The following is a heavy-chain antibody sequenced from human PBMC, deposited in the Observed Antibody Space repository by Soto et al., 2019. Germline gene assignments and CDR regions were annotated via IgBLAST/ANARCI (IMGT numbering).Heavy chain of an antibody. CDR1: GFTFSSYS. V-gene: IGHV3-48*01. J-gene: IGHJ6*03. CDR2: ISSSSSTI. CDR3: ARDVEDFWSGYYTYYMDV. D-gene: IGHD3-3*01. Sequence: GGSLRLSWAASGFTFSSYSMNWVRQAPGKGLEWVSYISSSSSTIYYADSVKGRFTISRDNAKNSLYLQMNSLRAEDTAVYYCARDVEDFWSGYYTYYMDVWGKGTTVTVSS.